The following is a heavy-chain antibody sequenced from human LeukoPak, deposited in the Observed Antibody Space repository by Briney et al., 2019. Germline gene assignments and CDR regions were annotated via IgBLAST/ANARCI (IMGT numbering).Heavy chain of an antibody. CDR2: MNSNSGNT. D-gene: IGHD6-19*01. CDR3: ARGRGYSNGWFEADDY. V-gene: IGHV1-8*01. Sequence: GASVKVSCKASGYTFTSYDINWVRQATGQGLEWMGWMNSNSGNTGYAQRFQGRVTMTRNTSISTAYMEVSSLRSEDTAMYFCARGRGYSNGWFEADDYWGQGTLVTVSS. J-gene: IGHJ4*02. CDR1: GYTFTSYD.